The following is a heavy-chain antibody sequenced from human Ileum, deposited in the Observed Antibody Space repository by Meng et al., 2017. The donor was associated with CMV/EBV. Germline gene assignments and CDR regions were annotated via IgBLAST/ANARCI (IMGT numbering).Heavy chain of an antibody. CDR1: GYTFNGYF. CDR3: ATFGGDFDY. CDR2: INPITGDT. J-gene: IGHJ4*02. D-gene: IGHD3-3*01. V-gene: IGHV1-2*02. Sequence: QVQPVQSGAEVKEPXXPXRVSCKTSGYTFNGYFMHWVRQAPGQGLEWMGWINPITGDTKFAQKFQVRVTLTRDTSLSTGYMELSRLRFDDTAMYYCATFGGDFDYWGQGTLVTVSS.